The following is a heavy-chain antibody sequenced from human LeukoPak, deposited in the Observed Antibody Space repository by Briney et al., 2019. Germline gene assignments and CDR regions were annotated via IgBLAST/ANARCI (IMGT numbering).Heavy chain of an antibody. CDR1: GFTFSTNS. Sequence: GGSLRLSCAASGFTFSTNSMNWVRQAPGKGLEWVSSIGISSSHTFYADSVKGRFTISRDNAENSVYLQMNSLRAEDTAVYYCAKDLTTVAAPYYYYYMDVWGKGTTVTVSS. D-gene: IGHD4-23*01. CDR3: AKDLTTVAAPYYYYYMDV. V-gene: IGHV3-21*01. J-gene: IGHJ6*03. CDR2: IGISSSHT.